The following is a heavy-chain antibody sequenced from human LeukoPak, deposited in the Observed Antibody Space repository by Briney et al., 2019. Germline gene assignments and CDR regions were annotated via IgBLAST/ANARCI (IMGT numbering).Heavy chain of an antibody. CDR2: IYTSGST. CDR1: GGSISSYY. V-gene: IGHV4-4*09. J-gene: IGHJ5*02. Sequence: SSKTLPLTCTVSGGSISSYYWSWIRQPPGKGLEWIGYIYTSGSTNYNPSLKSRVTISVDTSKNQFSLKLSSVTAADTAVYYCARGAKGRYCSSTSCLLFDPWGQGTLVTVPS. D-gene: IGHD2-2*01. CDR3: ARGAKGRYCSSTSCLLFDP.